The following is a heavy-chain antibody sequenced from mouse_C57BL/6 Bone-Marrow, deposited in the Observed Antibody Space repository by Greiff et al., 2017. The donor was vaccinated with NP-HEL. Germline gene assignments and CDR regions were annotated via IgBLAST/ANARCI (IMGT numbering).Heavy chain of an antibody. CDR2: IWTGGGT. Sequence: VMLVESGPGLVAPSQSLSITCTVSGFSLTSYAISWVRQPPGKGLEWLGVIWTGGGTNYNSALKSRLSISKDNSKSQVFLKMNSLQTDDTARYYCARNYPYDYDAMDYWGQGTSVTVSS. CDR1: GFSLTSYA. V-gene: IGHV2-9-1*01. J-gene: IGHJ4*01. D-gene: IGHD6-5*01. CDR3: ARNYPYDYDAMDY.